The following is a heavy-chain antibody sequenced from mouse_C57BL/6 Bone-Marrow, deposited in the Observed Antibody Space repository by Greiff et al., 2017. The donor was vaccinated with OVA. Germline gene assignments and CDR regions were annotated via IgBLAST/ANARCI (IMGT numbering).Heavy chain of an antibody. CDR3: ASGYGSSWYFDV. V-gene: IGHV3-6*01. CDR1: GYSITSGYY. Sequence: EVKLMESGPGLVKPSQSLSLTCSVTGYSITSGYYWNWIRQFPGNKLEWMGYISYDGSNNYNPSLKNRISITRDTSKNQFFLKLNSVTTEDTATYYCASGYGSSWYFDVWGTGTTVTVSS. CDR2: ISYDGSN. J-gene: IGHJ1*03. D-gene: IGHD1-1*01.